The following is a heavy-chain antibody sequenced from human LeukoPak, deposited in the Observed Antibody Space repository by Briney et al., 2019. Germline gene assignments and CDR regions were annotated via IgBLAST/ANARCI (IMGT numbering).Heavy chain of an antibody. CDR3: ARDRPTGASRLFVVQ. CDR1: GFTFSSYA. CDR2: MSSGSSYI. J-gene: IGHJ4*02. V-gene: IGHV3-21*01. Sequence: GGSLRLSCAASGFTFSSYAMTWVRQAPGKGLEWVSSMSSGSSYIYYADSVRGRFTISRDNAKNSLYLLMNSLRVEDTAVYYCARDRPTGASRLFVVQWGQGTLVTVSS. D-gene: IGHD3-3*01.